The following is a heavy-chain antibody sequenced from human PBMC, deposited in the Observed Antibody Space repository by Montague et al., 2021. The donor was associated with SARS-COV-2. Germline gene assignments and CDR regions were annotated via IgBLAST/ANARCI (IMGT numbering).Heavy chain of an antibody. V-gene: IGHV4-39*01. D-gene: IGHD6-19*01. CDR3: ARLPIAVAGLLKNYYYGMDV. CDR2: IYYSGST. Sequence: SETRSLTCTVSGGSISNSSYYWGWIRQPPGKGLEWIGSIYYSGSTYYNPSLKSRVTISVDTSKNQFSLKLSSVTAADTAVYYCARLPIAVAGLLKNYYYGMDVWGQGTTVTVSS. CDR1: GGSISNSSYY. J-gene: IGHJ6*02.